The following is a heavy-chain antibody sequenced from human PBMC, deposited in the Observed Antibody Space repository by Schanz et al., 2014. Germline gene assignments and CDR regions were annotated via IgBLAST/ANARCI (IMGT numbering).Heavy chain of an antibody. J-gene: IGHJ4*02. CDR1: GGSFSGYY. D-gene: IGHD5-12*01. CDR2: MNHIGSP. CDR3: ARGRGGFVAGAPDY. V-gene: IGHV4-34*02. Sequence: QVQLQQWGAGLLRPSETLSLTCAVYGGSFSGYYWNWIRQPPGKGLEWIGEMNHIGSPNYNPSLKSRVTISVDTSKNQISLRLSSVTVADTAVYYCARGRGGFVAGAPDYWGQGTLVTVSS.